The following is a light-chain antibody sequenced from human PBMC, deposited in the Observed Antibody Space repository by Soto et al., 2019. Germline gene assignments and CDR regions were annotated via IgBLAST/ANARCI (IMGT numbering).Light chain of an antibody. CDR1: QGISSY. Sequence: DIQMPQSPSSLSASVGDSVTIYCRAGQGISSYLNWYQQKPGKAPKLLIYAASSLQSGDPSRFRGSGSGTDVTLTISSLQTEDFATYGSQHRYSTPYTVGQGTKLEIK. CDR3: QHRYSTPYT. CDR2: AAS. V-gene: IGKV1-39*01. J-gene: IGKJ2*01.